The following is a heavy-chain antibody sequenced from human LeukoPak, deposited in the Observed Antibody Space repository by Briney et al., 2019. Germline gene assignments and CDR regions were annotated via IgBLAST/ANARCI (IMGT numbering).Heavy chain of an antibody. V-gene: IGHV1-46*01. D-gene: IGHD2-15*01. CDR1: GYTFTSYY. CDR2: INPSGGST. CDR3: ARGADGVSSNSRGWFDP. J-gene: IGHJ5*02. Sequence: ASVKVSCKVSGYTFTSYYMHWVRQAPGQGLEWMGIINPSGGSTSYAQKFQGRVTMTRDMSTSTVYMELSSLRSEDTAVYSCARGADGVSSNSRGWFDPWGQGTLVTVSS.